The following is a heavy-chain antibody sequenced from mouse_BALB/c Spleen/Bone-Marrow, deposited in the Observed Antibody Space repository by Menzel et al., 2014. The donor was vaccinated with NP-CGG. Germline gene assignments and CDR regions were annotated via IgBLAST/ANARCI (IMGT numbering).Heavy chain of an antibody. CDR2: IWRGGTT. J-gene: IGHJ3*01. CDR3: AKGHYGSSPFAY. CDR1: GFSLTNYG. Sequence: QVQLQQSGPSLVQPSQSLSITCTVSGFSLTNYGIYWVRQSPGKGLEWLGVIWRGGTTDYNAAFMSRLSITKDNSKGQVFFKMNSLQADDTAIYYCAKGHYGSSPFAYWGQGTLVTVSA. D-gene: IGHD1-1*01. V-gene: IGHV2-5-1*01.